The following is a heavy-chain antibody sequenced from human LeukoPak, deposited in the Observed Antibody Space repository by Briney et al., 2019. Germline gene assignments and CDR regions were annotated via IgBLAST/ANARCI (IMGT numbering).Heavy chain of an antibody. Sequence: SETLSLTCTVSGGSISSGDYYWGWIRQPPGKGLEWIGYIYYSGSTYYNPSLKSRVTISVDTSKNQFSLKLSSVTAADTAVYYCARDHDYGDYVRAFDIWGQGTMVTVSS. CDR1: GGSISSGDYY. CDR3: ARDHDYGDYVRAFDI. V-gene: IGHV4-30-4*01. CDR2: IYYSGST. D-gene: IGHD4-17*01. J-gene: IGHJ3*02.